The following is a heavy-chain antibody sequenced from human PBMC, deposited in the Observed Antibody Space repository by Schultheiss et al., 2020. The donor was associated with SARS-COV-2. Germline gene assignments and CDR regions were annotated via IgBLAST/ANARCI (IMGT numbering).Heavy chain of an antibody. J-gene: IGHJ4*02. CDR1: GFTFSSYG. D-gene: IGHD5-12*01. Sequence: GESLKISCAASGFTFSSYGMHWVRQAPGKGLEWVAVIWYDGSNKYYADSVKGRFTISRDNAKNSLYLQMNSLRAEDTAVYYCARWLILDYWGQGTLVTVSS. CDR3: ARWLILDY. CDR2: IWYDGSNK. V-gene: IGHV3-33*01.